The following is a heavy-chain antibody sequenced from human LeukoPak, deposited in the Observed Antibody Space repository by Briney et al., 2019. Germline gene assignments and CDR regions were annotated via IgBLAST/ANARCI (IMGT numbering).Heavy chain of an antibody. CDR3: ATSLMAGSDFDY. CDR2: IYHSGST. D-gene: IGHD2-8*01. CDR1: GGSISSSNR. J-gene: IGHJ4*02. Sequence: SETLSLTCAVSGGSISSSNRWSWVRQPPGKGLEWIGEIYHSGSTNYNPSLKSRVTISVDKSKNQFSLKLSSVTAADTAVYYCATSLMAGSDFDYWGQGTLVTVSS. V-gene: IGHV4-4*02.